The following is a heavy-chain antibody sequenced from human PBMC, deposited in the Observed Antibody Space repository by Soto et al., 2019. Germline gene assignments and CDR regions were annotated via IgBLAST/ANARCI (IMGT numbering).Heavy chain of an antibody. J-gene: IGHJ3*02. CDR3: ARSREQWLVDAFDI. V-gene: IGHV4-34*01. CDR1: GASFSGFY. CDR2: LNPSGGT. D-gene: IGHD6-19*01. Sequence: SETLSLTCAVYGASFSGFYWSWIRQPPGKGLEWIGELNPSGGTNYNASLKSRVSISGDTSQNQFSLRLSFVTAADTAVFYCARSREQWLVDAFDIWGQGTMVTVSS.